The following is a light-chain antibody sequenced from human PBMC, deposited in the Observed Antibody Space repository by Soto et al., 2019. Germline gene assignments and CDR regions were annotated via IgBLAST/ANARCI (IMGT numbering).Light chain of an antibody. J-gene: IGKJ4*01. CDR3: QQSYSTPKLT. CDR2: KAS. CDR1: QSISGL. V-gene: IGKV1-5*03. Sequence: DVQMTQSPSTLSASIGDRVTITCRASQSISGLLAWYQQKPGKAPKLLIYKASGLESGVPSRFSGSGSGTEFTLTINGLQPDDFATYYCQQSYSTPKLTFGGGTKVAIK.